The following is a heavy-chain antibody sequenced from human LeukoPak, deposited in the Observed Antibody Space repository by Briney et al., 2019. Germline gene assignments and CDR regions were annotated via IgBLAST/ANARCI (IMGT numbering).Heavy chain of an antibody. CDR3: AKARIAVAGRGFDY. D-gene: IGHD6-19*01. CDR2: IWYDGSNK. V-gene: IGHV3-33*06. J-gene: IGHJ4*02. Sequence: GGSLRLSCAASGFTFSSYGMHWVRQAPGKGLEWVAVIWYDGSNKYYADSVKGRFTISRDNSKNTLYLQMNSLRAEDTAVYYCAKARIAVAGRGFDYWGQGTLVTVSS. CDR1: GFTFSSYG.